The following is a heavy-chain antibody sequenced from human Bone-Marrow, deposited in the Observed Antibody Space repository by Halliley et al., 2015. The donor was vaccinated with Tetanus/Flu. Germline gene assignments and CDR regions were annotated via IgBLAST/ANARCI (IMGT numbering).Heavy chain of an antibody. J-gene: IGHJ6*02. CDR3: AKGVDV. CDR2: INGDGSST. Sequence: QAPGKGLVWVSRINGDGSSTNYADSVKGRFTISRDNAKNTLYLQMNNLRAEDTAVYYCAKGVDVWGQGPTVTVSS. V-gene: IGHV3-74*01.